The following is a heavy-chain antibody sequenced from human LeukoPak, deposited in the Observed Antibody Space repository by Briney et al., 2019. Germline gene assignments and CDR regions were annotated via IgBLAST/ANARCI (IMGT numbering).Heavy chain of an antibody. CDR2: IIPILGIA. Sequence: SVKVSCKASGGTFSSYAISWVRQAPGQGLEWMGRIIPILGIANYAQKFQGRVTITADKSTSTAYMELSSLRAEDTAVYYCARDGVTTKGNAFDIWGQGTMVTVSS. J-gene: IGHJ3*02. D-gene: IGHD1-14*01. V-gene: IGHV1-69*04. CDR1: GGTFSSYA. CDR3: ARDGVTTKGNAFDI.